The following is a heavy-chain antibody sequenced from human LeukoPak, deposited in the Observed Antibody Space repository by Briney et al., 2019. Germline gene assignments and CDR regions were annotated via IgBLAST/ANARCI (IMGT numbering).Heavy chain of an antibody. CDR2: INPNSGGT. Sequence: ASVKVSCKASGYTFTDYYMHWVRQARGQGLECMGLINPNSGGTNYAQKFQGRFTLTRATSISTAYMELSSLRSDDPAMYYCARSYSGFGYALHDYWGQGTLVTVSS. D-gene: IGHD1-26*01. CDR1: GYTFTDYY. J-gene: IGHJ4*02. CDR3: ARSYSGFGYALHDY. V-gene: IGHV1-2*02.